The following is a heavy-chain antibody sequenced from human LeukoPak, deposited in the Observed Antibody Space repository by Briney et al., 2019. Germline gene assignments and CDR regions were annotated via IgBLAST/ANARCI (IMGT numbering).Heavy chain of an antibody. CDR2: IKQDGSDK. Sequence: GGSLRLSCAASGFTFSSYWMNWVRQATGKGLEWVANIKQDGSDKYYVDSVKGRFTISRDNAKNSLYMQMHSLRAEDTAVYYCARDFSALGGHGYWGQGTLVTVSS. J-gene: IGHJ4*02. V-gene: IGHV3-7*01. D-gene: IGHD3-16*01. CDR3: ARDFSALGGHGY. CDR1: GFTFSSYW.